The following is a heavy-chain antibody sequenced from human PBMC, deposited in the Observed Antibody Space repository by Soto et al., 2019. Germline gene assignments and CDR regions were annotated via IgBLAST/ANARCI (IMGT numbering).Heavy chain of an antibody. J-gene: IGHJ5*01. CDR1: GYTFTSYG. CDR2: ISAYNGNT. Sequence: APVKVYCTSSGYTFTSYGISWLPQAPGQGLEWMGWISAYNGNTNYAQKLQGRVTMTTDTSTSTAYMELRSLRSDDTAGYYCASYSYGYRGPKFDFWGQRTPVPVSS. V-gene: IGHV1-18*01. CDR3: ASYSYGYRGPKFDF. D-gene: IGHD5-18*01.